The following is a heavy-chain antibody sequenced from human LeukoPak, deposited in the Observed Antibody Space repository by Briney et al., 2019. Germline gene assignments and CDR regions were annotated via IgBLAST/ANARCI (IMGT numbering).Heavy chain of an antibody. V-gene: IGHV3-23*01. CDR2: ISGSGGST. CDR1: GFTFSSYA. J-gene: IGHJ4*02. Sequence: PGGSLRLSCAASGFTFSSYAMSWGRQAPGKGLEWVSAISGSGGSTYYADSVKGRFTISRDNSKNTLYLQMNSLRAEDTAVYYCAKRAPVAAAGTGRYFDYWGQGTLVTVSS. CDR3: AKRAPVAAAGTGRYFDY. D-gene: IGHD1/OR15-1a*01.